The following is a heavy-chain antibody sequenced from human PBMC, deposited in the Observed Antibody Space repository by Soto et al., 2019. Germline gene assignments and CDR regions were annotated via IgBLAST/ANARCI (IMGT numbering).Heavy chain of an antibody. D-gene: IGHD2-21*02. V-gene: IGHV3-7*01. CDR2: IKQDGSGE. CDR3: AKIAYCGGDCYLNFDY. J-gene: IGHJ4*02. CDR1: GFTFSYYW. Sequence: GGSLRLSCAASGFTFSYYWMSWVRQAPGKGLEWVGNIKQDGSGESYVDSVKGRFTISRDNTKNSLYLQMNSLRAEHTAVYYCAKIAYCGGDCYLNFDYWGQGA.